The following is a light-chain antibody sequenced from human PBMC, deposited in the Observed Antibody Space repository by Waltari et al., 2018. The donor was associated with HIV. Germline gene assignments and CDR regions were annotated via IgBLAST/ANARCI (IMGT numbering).Light chain of an antibody. CDR1: TSNLVTYV. V-gene: IGLV1-44*01. Sequence: QSVLAQPPSVSGPPGPRVTISCSGTTSNLVTYVVNWYQQVPGTAPNLLISSNNQRPSGVPDRFSGFKSGTSASLAINGLQSEDEADYYCATWDDTPTGHVLFGGGTKVTVL. CDR2: SNN. J-gene: IGLJ2*01. CDR3: ATWDDTPTGHVL.